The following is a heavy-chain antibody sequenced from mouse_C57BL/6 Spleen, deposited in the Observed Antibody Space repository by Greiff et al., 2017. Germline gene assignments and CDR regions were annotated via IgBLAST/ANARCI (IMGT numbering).Heavy chain of an antibody. CDR1: GYTFTSYW. J-gene: IGHJ3*01. CDR2: IYPSDSET. Sequence: QVQLQQPGAELVRPGSSVKLSCKASGYTFTSYWMDWVKQSPGQGLEWIGNIYPSDSETHYNQKFKDKATLTVDKSSSTAYMQLSSLTSEDSAVYYCARLTTVVATGAYWGQGTLVTVSA. CDR3: ARLTTVVATGAY. D-gene: IGHD1-1*01. V-gene: IGHV1-61*01.